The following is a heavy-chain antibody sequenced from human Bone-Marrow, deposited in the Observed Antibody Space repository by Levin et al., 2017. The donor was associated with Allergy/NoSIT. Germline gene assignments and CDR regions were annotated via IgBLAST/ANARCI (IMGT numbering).Heavy chain of an antibody. CDR1: GDSMSPYY. CDR3: AKECWARFAP. J-gene: IGHJ5*02. CDR2: VHSGGST. Sequence: TSETLSLICTVSGDSMSPYYWSWIRQSAGKGLEWIGRVHSGGSTNYNVSLKSRVTISIDTSKNQFSLELKSMTAADTAVYFCAKECWARFAPWGQGTLVTVSS. V-gene: IGHV4-4*07. D-gene: IGHD3-16*01.